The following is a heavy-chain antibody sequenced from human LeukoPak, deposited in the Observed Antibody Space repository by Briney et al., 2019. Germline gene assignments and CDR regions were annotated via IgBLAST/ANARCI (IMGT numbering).Heavy chain of an antibody. V-gene: IGHV3-33*06. D-gene: IGHD6-19*01. Sequence: GGSLRLSCAASGFTFSSYAMSWVRQAPGKGLEWVAVIWYDGSNKYYADSVKGRFTISRDNSKNTLYLQMNSLRAEDTAVYYCAKGKDLQWPASYYFDYWGQGTLVTVSS. CDR1: GFTFSSYA. CDR2: IWYDGSNK. J-gene: IGHJ4*02. CDR3: AKGKDLQWPASYYFDY.